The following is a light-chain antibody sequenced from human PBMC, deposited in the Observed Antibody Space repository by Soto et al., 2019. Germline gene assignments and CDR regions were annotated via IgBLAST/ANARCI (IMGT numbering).Light chain of an antibody. CDR2: NNS. CDR3: AAWDDSLRGLE. J-gene: IGLJ2*01. Sequence: QSVLTQPPSASGTPGQMVTISCSGSSSNIGSNTVNWYQQLPGMAPKLLIYNNSQRPSGVPARFSGSKSGTSASLAISGHQSEDEAGYYCAAWDDSLRGLEFGGGTKLTVL. CDR1: SSNIGSNT. V-gene: IGLV1-44*01.